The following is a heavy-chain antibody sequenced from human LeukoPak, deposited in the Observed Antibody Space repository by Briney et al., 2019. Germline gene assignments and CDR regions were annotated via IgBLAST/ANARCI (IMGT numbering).Heavy chain of an antibody. V-gene: IGHV3-53*01. J-gene: IGHJ4*02. CDR3: ASPEGAVAANSFDY. CDR2: IYNGDKT. Sequence: GGSLRLSCSASGFTVSSSYMSWVRQAPGKGLEWVSVIYNGDKTYYADAVKGRFTISRDNSENTLYLQMNSLRAEDTAVYYCASPEGAVAANSFDYWGQGTLATVSS. CDR1: GFTVSSSY. D-gene: IGHD6-19*01.